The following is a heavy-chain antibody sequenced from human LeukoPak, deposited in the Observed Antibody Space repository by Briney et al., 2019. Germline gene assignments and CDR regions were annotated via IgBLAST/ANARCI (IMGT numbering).Heavy chain of an antibody. D-gene: IGHD4-23*01. J-gene: IGHJ3*02. CDR3: ARGTVVTDAFDI. CDR1: GGSISSGDYY. V-gene: IGHV4-30-4*01. CDR2: TYYSGST. Sequence: SETLSLTCTVSGGSISSGDYYWSWIRQPPGKGLEWIGYTYYSGSTYYNPSLESRLTISVDTSKNQFSLKLSSVTAADTAVYYCARGTVVTDAFDIWGQGTMVTVSS.